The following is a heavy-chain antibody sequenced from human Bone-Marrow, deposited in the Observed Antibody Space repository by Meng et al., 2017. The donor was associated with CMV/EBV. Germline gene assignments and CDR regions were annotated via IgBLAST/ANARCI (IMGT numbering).Heavy chain of an antibody. Sequence: GPRRLSGAVQGGSSSGNDWSGIRKLPGKGLEWIGEINHSGSTNYKPSLKSRVTISVDTSKIPFSLKLSSVTDADTAVYYCARGPPYYDFWSGYWGNSVSGLYYFDYWGQGTLVTVSS. CDR1: GGSSSGND. V-gene: IGHV4-34*01. CDR2: INHSGST. D-gene: IGHD3-3*01. CDR3: ARGPPYYDFWSGYWGNSVSGLYYFDY. J-gene: IGHJ4*02.